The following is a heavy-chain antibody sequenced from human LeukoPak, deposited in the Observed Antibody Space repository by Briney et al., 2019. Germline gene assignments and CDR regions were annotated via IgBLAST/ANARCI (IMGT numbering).Heavy chain of an antibody. D-gene: IGHD1-26*01. CDR1: GGLFTSSSHY. Sequence: SETLSLTCTVSGGLFTSSSHYWGWLRQPPGKGLEWIGYIYYSGSTNYNPSLKSRVTISVDTSKNQFSLKLSSVTAADTAVYYCARDPYSGSSDWGQGTLVTVSS. J-gene: IGHJ4*02. CDR3: ARDPYSGSSD. CDR2: IYYSGST. V-gene: IGHV4-61*01.